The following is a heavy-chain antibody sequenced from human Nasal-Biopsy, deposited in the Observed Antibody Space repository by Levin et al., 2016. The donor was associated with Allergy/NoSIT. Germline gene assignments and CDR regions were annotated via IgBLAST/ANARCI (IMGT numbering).Heavy chain of an antibody. CDR1: GFTFSSYT. J-gene: IGHJ6*01. D-gene: IGHD3-10*01. CDR3: ARSPEGSHMVRGVKAFYYKGMDV. Sequence: GGSLRLSCAASGFTFSSYTMPWVRQAPGKGLEWVAVISYDGSKKILYRLREGARFTISRDNSKNTLYLQMNSLRAEDTAVYYCARSPEGSHMVRGVKAFYYKGMDVWGQGTTVTVSS. CDR2: ISYDGSKK. V-gene: IGHV3-30*04.